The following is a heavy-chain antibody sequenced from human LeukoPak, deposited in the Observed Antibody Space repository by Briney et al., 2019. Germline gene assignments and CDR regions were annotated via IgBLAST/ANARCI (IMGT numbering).Heavy chain of an antibody. CDR1: GFTFDDYA. Sequence: GRSLRLSCAASGFTFDDYAMPWVRHAPGKGLEWVLGISWNSGSIGYAGSVKGRFTISRDNAKNSLYLQMNSLRAEDTALYYCAKGAYGPFDYWGQGTLVTVSS. CDR3: AKGAYGPFDY. CDR2: ISWNSGSI. J-gene: IGHJ4*02. V-gene: IGHV3-9*01. D-gene: IGHD2-21*01.